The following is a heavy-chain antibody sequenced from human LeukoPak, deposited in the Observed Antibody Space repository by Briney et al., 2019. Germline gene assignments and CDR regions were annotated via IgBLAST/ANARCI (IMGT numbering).Heavy chain of an antibody. D-gene: IGHD6-19*01. J-gene: IGHJ6*02. CDR3: ARGRSSGWYYYYDGMDV. CDR1: GGSFSGYY. CDR2: INHSGST. Sequence: SETLSLTCAVYGGSFSGYYWSWIRQPPGKGLEWIGEINHSGSTNYNPSLKSRVTISVDTSKNQFSLKLSSVTAADTAVYYCARGRSSGWYYYYDGMDVWGQGTTVTVSS. V-gene: IGHV4-34*01.